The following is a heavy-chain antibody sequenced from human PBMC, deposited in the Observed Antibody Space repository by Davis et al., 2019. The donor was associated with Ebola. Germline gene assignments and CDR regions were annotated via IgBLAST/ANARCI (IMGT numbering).Heavy chain of an antibody. J-gene: IGHJ4*02. Sequence: GESLKISCATSGFTFSDYYMSWIRQAPGKGLQWIAYISSSSSYTNYADSVKGRFTISRDNAKNSLYLQMDSLRAEDTAVYYCAGPYLQASNYWGQGALVTVSS. V-gene: IGHV3-11*06. CDR1: GFTFSDYY. CDR2: ISSSSSYT. CDR3: AGPYLQASNY. D-gene: IGHD2/OR15-2a*01.